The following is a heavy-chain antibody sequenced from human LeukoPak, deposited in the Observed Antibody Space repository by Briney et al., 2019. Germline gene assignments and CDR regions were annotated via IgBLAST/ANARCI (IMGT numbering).Heavy chain of an antibody. V-gene: IGHV4-4*07. CDR2: IYPSGST. CDR3: ARGGSYGSGSYHNGWFDP. Sequence: SETLSLTCTVSGGSMSGYYWSWVRQPAGKGVEWIGRIYPSGSTNYNPSLKSRVTMSVDTSKNQFSLNLNSVTAADTAVYYCARGGSYGSGSYHNGWFDPWGQGTLVTVSS. CDR1: GGSMSGYY. D-gene: IGHD3-10*01. J-gene: IGHJ5*02.